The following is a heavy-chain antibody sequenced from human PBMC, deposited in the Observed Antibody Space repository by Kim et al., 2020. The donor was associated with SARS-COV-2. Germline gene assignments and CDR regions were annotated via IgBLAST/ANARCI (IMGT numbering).Heavy chain of an antibody. D-gene: IGHD4-17*01. J-gene: IGHJ4*02. Sequence: NPSLKSRVTISADPSKIQFSLKLTSVTAADTAVYYCARSSTTVTSRFDFWGQGILVTVSS. V-gene: IGHV4-39*01. CDR3: ARSSTTVTSRFDF.